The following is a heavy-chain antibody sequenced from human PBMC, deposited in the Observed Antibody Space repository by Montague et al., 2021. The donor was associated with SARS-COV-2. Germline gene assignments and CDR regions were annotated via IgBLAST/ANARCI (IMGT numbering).Heavy chain of an antibody. Sequence: IDFGGGTYYNPSLNSRVTISVDTSKNQFSLKLPSVTTADTAVYWCGRDVGKGFSGYETEGVFDYWGDGTLFSV. CDR2: IDFGGGT. V-gene: IGHV4-39*07. CDR3: GRDVGKGFSGYETEGVFDY. D-gene: IGHD5-12*01. J-gene: IGHJ4*01.